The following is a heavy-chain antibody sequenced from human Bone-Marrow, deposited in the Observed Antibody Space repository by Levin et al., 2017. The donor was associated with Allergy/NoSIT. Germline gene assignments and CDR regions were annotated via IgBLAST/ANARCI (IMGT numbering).Heavy chain of an antibody. V-gene: IGHV1-2*06. CDR2: INPNSGGT. CDR1: GYTFTGYY. D-gene: IGHD2-21*01. J-gene: IGHJ3*02. CDR3: ATPHNAYCGGDCPPDAWPLI. Sequence: GESLKISCKASGYTFTGYYMHWVRQAPGQGLEWMGRINPNSGGTNYAQKFQGRVTMTRDTSISTAYMELSRLRSDDTAVYYCATPHNAYCGGDCPPDAWPLIWGQGTMVTVSS.